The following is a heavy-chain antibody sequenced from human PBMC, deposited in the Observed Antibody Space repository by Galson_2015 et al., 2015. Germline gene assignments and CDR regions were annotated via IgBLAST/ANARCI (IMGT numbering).Heavy chain of an antibody. Sequence: SLRLSCAASGFTFSSYSMNWVRQAPGKGLEWVSYISSSSSTIYYADSVKGRFTISRDNAKNSLYLQMNSLRDEDTAVYYCARAFDYYDSSGYYPKPFDYWGQGTLVTVSS. CDR3: ARAFDYYDSSGYYPKPFDY. D-gene: IGHD3-22*01. CDR2: ISSSSSTI. CDR1: GFTFSSYS. J-gene: IGHJ4*02. V-gene: IGHV3-48*02.